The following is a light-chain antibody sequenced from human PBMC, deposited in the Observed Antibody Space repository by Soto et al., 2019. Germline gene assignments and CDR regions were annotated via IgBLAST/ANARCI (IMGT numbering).Light chain of an antibody. V-gene: IGKV3-15*01. CDR1: QSVNTH. CDR3: QQYFNWPPLT. Sequence: EIVMTQSPATLSVSSGERATLSCRASQSVNTHLAWYQQKPGQAPRLLIYGASTRATGIPARFSVSGSGTEFTLTISSLQSEDFAVYYCQQYFNWPPLTFGGGTRVDIK. CDR2: GAS. J-gene: IGKJ4*01.